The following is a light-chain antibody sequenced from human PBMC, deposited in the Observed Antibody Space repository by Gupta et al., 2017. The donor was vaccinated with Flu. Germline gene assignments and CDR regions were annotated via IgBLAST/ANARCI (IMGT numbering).Light chain of an antibody. CDR2: DAS. CDR1: QGVSGY. J-gene: IGKJ5*01. V-gene: IGKV3-11*01. Sequence: ELVLPQSPATLSLSPGERATLSCRASQGVSGYLAWYQQKPGQTPRLLIYDASNRATGIPTRFSGSGSGTDFTLTISSREPEDFAVYYCQQRSNWPPITFGQGTRLEIK. CDR3: QQRSNWPPIT.